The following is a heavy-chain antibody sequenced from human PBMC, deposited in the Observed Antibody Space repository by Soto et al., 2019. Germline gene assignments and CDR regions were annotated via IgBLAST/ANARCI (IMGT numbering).Heavy chain of an antibody. CDR3: ARSPRSSGSPRGYGMEV. D-gene: IGHD2-15*01. Sequence: PGESLQISCKGSGYSFTSYWIGCVRQMPGKGLEWMGIIYPGDSDTRYSPSFQGQVTISADKSISTAYLQWSSLKASDTAMYYCARSPRSSGSPRGYGMEVWGQGTTVTVS. CDR2: IYPGDSDT. V-gene: IGHV5-51*01. J-gene: IGHJ6*02. CDR1: GYSFTSYW.